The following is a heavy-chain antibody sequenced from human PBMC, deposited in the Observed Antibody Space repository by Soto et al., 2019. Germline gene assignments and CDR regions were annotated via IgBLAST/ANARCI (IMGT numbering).Heavy chain of an antibody. CDR1: SGPSSSHN. V-gene: IGHV4-59*08. CDR3: VRQVIDSLHGLVDV. CDR2: VYYTGDT. Sequence: QVQLQQSGPRLVKPSETLSLTCTVSSGPSSSHNWGWIRQSPGRGLEWIGYVYYTGDTSYNPSLKSRLTISALPSTNTFSLTLTSVPAADTAVYYCVRQVIDSLHGLVDVWGQGTTVSVSS. J-gene: IGHJ6*02. D-gene: IGHD2-21*01.